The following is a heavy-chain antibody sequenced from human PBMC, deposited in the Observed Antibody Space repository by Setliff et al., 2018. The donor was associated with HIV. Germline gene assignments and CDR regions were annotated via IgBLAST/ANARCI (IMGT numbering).Heavy chain of an antibody. D-gene: IGHD3-10*01. CDR3: TRDKPYITGNTDY. CDR1: GDSVSSNTAA. J-gene: IGHJ4*02. V-gene: IGHV6-1*01. CDR2: TYYRSKWSN. Sequence: SQTLSLTCAISGDSVSSNTAAWNWIRQSPSRGLEWLGRTYYRSKWSNDYAVSVKSRISINPDTSKNQFSLQLNSVTPEDTAFYYCTRDKPYITGNTDYWGQGTLVTVSS.